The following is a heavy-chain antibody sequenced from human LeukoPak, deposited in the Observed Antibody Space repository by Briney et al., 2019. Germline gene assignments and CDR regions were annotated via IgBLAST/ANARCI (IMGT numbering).Heavy chain of an antibody. D-gene: IGHD2-2*01. J-gene: IGHJ4*02. Sequence: PSQTLSLTCTVSGGSISSGGYYWSWIRQPPGKGLEWIGYIYHSGSTYYNPSLKSRVTISVDRSKNQFSLKLSSVTAADTAVYYCARASVVPAAIRWVGFDYWGQGTLVTVSS. CDR2: IYHSGST. CDR1: GGSISSGGYY. CDR3: ARASVVPAAIRWVGFDY. V-gene: IGHV4-30-2*01.